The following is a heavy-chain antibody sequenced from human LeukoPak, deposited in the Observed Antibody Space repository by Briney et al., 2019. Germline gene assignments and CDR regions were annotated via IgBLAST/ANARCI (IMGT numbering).Heavy chain of an antibody. CDR2: MYLSGTT. V-gene: IGHV4-4*02. Sequence: GSLRLSCAASGFTSSSYWMSWVRQPPGKGLEWIGEMYLSGTTHSNPSVKSRVTISIDKSKNQFFLNLSSVTAADTAVYYCAGLVGRYSSGLYYYYFDYWGQGTLITVSS. D-gene: IGHD3-22*01. CDR3: AGLVGRYSSGLYYYYFDY. J-gene: IGHJ4*02. CDR1: GFTSSSYW.